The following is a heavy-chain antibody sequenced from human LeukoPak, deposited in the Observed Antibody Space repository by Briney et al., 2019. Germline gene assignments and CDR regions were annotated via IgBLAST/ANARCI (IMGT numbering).Heavy chain of an antibody. Sequence: GGSLRLSCTASGFTFSSYGMHWVRQAPGNGLEWVATIWYEERTKYYIDSVKGRFTISRDNSKNTFYLQMSSLRAEDTAVYYCAKSTIFGVIIQAHSSLDFWGQGTLVTVSS. CDR3: AKSTIFGVIIQAHSSLDF. CDR1: GFTFSSYG. CDR2: IWYEERTK. J-gene: IGHJ4*02. V-gene: IGHV3-33*06. D-gene: IGHD3-3*01.